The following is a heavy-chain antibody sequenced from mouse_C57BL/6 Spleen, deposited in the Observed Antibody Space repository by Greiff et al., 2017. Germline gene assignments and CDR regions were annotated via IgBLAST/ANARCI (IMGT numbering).Heavy chain of an antibody. J-gene: IGHJ3*01. V-gene: IGHV5-9-1*02. D-gene: IGHD3-2*02. CDR3: TRDSSAWFAY. CDR2: ISSGGDYI. Sequence: DVQLVESGEGLVKPGGSLKLSCAASGFTFSSYAMSWVRQTPEKRLEWVAYISSGGDYIYYADTVKGRFTISRDNARNTLYLQMSSLKSEDTAMYYCTRDSSAWFAYWGQGTLVTVSA. CDR1: GFTFSSYA.